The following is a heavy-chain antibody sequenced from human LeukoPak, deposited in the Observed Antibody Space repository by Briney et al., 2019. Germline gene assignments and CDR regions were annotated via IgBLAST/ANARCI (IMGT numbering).Heavy chain of an antibody. Sequence: SETLSLTCTVSGYSISSGYYWGWIRQPPGKGLEWIGSIYHSGSTYYNPSLKSRVTISVDTSKNQFSLRLNSVTAADTAMYFCVKSGGYGLIDYWGQGTLVTVSS. J-gene: IGHJ4*02. D-gene: IGHD1-26*01. CDR1: GYSISSGYY. CDR2: IYHSGST. V-gene: IGHV4-38-2*02. CDR3: VKSGGYGLIDY.